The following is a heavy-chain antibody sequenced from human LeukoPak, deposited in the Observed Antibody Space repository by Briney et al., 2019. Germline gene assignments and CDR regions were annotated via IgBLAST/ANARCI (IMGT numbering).Heavy chain of an antibody. Sequence: SETLSLTCTVSGGSINSGSHYWSWIRQPAGKGLEWIGRIYPSGGTTNYNPSLKSRVTISVDTSKNQFSLKLTSVTAADTAVYYCAKVMTMVVHVFDIWGQGTMVTVSS. J-gene: IGHJ3*02. CDR2: IYPSGGTT. V-gene: IGHV4-61*02. CDR1: GGSINSGSHY. D-gene: IGHD4/OR15-4a*01. CDR3: AKVMTMVVHVFDI.